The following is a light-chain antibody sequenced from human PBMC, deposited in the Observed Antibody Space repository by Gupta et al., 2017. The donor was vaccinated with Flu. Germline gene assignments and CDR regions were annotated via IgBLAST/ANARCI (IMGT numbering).Light chain of an antibody. CDR1: SSNIGAGYS. J-gene: IGLJ2*01. V-gene: IGLV1-40*01. CDR2: GNV. CDR3: QSYDISLGVV. Sequence: SSNIGAGYSVHWYQHLPGTAPKLLISGNVNRPAGVSDRFSGSKSGTSATLAINGLQPDDEAIYYCQSYDISLGVVFGGGSKVTVL.